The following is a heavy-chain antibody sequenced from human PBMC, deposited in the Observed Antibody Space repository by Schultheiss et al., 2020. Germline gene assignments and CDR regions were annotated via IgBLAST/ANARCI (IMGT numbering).Heavy chain of an antibody. V-gene: IGHV3-15*01. CDR1: GFTFSNAW. Sequence: GGSLRLSCAASGFTFSNAWMSWVRQAPGKGLEWVGRIKSKTDGGTTDYAAPVKGRFTISRDDSKNTLYLQMNSLKTEDTAVYFCAKDRGDYYPVRFDPWGQGTLVTVSS. CDR2: IKSKTDGGTT. D-gene: IGHD4-17*01. CDR3: AKDRGDYYPVRFDP. J-gene: IGHJ5*02.